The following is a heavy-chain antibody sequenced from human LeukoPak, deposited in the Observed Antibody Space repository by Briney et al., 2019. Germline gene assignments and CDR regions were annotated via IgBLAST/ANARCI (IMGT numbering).Heavy chain of an antibody. CDR2: ISYDGSNK. V-gene: IGHV3-30-3*01. CDR3: ARDRKIVVVPSYYYYGMDV. J-gene: IGHJ6*02. Sequence: GGSLRLSCAASGFTFSSYAMHWVRQAPGKGLEWVAVISYDGSNKYYADSVKGRFTISRDNSKNTLYLQMNSLRAEDTAVYYCARDRKIVVVPSYYYYGMDVWGQGTTVTVSS. D-gene: IGHD2-2*01. CDR1: GFTFSSYA.